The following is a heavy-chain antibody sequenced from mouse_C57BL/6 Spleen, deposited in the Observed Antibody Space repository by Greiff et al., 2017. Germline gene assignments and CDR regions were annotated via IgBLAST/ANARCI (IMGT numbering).Heavy chain of an antibody. J-gene: IGHJ4*01. CDR1: GFTFSSYG. CDR3: ARLLYYGSSHYYAMDY. CDR2: ISSGGSYT. D-gene: IGHD1-1*01. V-gene: IGHV5-6*01. Sequence: EVKLMESGGDLVKPGGSLKLSCAASGFTFSSYGMSWVRQTPDKRLEWVATISSGGSYTYYPDSVKGRFTISRDNAKNTLYLQMSSLKSEDTAMYYCARLLYYGSSHYYAMDYWGQGTSVTVSS.